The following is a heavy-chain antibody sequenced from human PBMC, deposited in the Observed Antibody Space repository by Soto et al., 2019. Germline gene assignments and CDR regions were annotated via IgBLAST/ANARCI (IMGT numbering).Heavy chain of an antibody. Sequence: ASVKVSCKASGHTFTSYGISWVRQAPGQGLEWMGWISAYNGNTNYAQKLQGRVTMTTDTSTSTAYMELRSLRSDDTAVYYCARDTGVLLRRPPNWFDPWGQGTLVTVSS. V-gene: IGHV1-18*01. CDR2: ISAYNGNT. J-gene: IGHJ5*02. CDR3: ARDTGVLLRRPPNWFDP. D-gene: IGHD3-10*01. CDR1: GHTFTSYG.